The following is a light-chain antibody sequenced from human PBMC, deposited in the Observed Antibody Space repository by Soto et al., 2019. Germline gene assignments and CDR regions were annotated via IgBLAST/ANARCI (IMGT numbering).Light chain of an antibody. V-gene: IGLV2-8*01. CDR2: EVS. CDR1: SSDVGGYNY. Sequence: QSVLTQPPSASGSLGQSVTISCTGTSSDVGGYNYVSWYQQHPGKAPKLIISEVSKRPSGVPDRFSGSKSGNTASLTVSGLQAEDEADYHCSSHAGSDNPFVFGTGTKLTV. J-gene: IGLJ1*01. CDR3: SSHAGSDNPFV.